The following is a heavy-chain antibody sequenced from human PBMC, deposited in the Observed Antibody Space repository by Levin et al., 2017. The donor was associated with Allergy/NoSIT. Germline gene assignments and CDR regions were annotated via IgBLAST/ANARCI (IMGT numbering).Heavy chain of an antibody. Sequence: SETLSLTCTVSGASFSSGDYYWSWIRQHPGKGLEWIGYISYSGSTHYNPSLQSRVSISVDTSKKQFSLRLSSVTAADTAVYFCGRGTNPREYCSSILYYRSYYGMDVWGQGTTVTVSS. CDR3: GRGTNPREYCSSILYYRSYYGMDV. V-gene: IGHV4-30-4*01. J-gene: IGHJ6*02. CDR1: GASFSSGDYY. CDR2: ISYSGST. D-gene: IGHD2-2*01.